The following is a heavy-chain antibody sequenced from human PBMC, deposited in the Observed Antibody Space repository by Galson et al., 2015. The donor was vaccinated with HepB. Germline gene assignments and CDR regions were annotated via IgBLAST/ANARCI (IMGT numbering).Heavy chain of an antibody. J-gene: IGHJ4*02. V-gene: IGHV3-33*01. CDR1: GFTFSSYG. CDR2: IWYDGSNK. CDR3: AREKRGGYYFDY. D-gene: IGHD3-16*01. Sequence: SLRLSCAASGFTFSSYGMHWVRQAPGKGLEWVAVIWYDGSNKYYADSVKGRFTISRDNSKNTLYLQMNSLRAEDTAVYYCAREKRGGYYFDYWGQGTLVTVSS.